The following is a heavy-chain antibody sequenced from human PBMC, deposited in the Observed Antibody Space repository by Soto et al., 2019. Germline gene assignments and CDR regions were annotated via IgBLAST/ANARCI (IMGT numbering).Heavy chain of an antibody. J-gene: IGHJ3*02. CDR1: GGSFSGYY. Sequence: PSETLSLTCAVYGGSFSGYYWSWIRQPPGKGLEWIGEINHSGSTNYNPSLKSRVTISVDTSKNQFSLKLSSVTAADTAVYYCARSRRRHAFDIWGQGTMVTVSS. CDR3: ARSRRRHAFDI. CDR2: INHSGST. V-gene: IGHV4-34*01.